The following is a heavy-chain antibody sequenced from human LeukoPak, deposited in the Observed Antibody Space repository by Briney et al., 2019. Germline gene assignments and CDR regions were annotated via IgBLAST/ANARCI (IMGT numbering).Heavy chain of an antibody. CDR2: TSGSGGST. J-gene: IGHJ3*02. CDR3: AKDPVRSGGSRGAFDI. D-gene: IGHD2-15*01. Sequence: GGSLRLSCAASAFSFSSYAMSWVRQAPGKGLEWVSATSGSGGSTYYADSVKGRFTISRDNSKNTLFLQMNSLRAEDTAVYYCAKDPVRSGGSRGAFDIWGQGTMVTVSS. CDR1: AFSFSSYA. V-gene: IGHV3-23*01.